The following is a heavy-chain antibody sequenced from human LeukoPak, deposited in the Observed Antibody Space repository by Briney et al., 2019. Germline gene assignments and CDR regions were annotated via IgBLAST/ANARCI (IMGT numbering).Heavy chain of an antibody. Sequence: SETLSLTRAVSGYSISSGYYWGWIRQPPGKGLEWIGSIYHSGSTYYNPSLKSRVTISVDTSKNQSSLKLSSVTAADTAVYYCAREEYGSGSTDYWGQGTLVTVSS. CDR2: IYHSGST. D-gene: IGHD3-10*01. J-gene: IGHJ4*02. V-gene: IGHV4-38-2*02. CDR1: GYSISSGYY. CDR3: AREEYGSGSTDY.